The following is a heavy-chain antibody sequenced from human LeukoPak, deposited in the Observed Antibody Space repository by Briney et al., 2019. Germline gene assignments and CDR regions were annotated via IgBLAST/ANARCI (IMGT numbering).Heavy chain of an antibody. J-gene: IGHJ4*02. Sequence: ASVKVSCKASGYTFTSYAMHWVRQAPRQRLEWMGWINAGNGNTKYSQKFQGRVTITRDTSASTAYMELSSLRSEDTAVYYCARDLSGSYLYYFDYWGQGTLVTVSS. CDR2: INAGNGNT. CDR3: ARDLSGSYLYYFDY. V-gene: IGHV1-3*01. D-gene: IGHD1-26*01. CDR1: GYTFTSYA.